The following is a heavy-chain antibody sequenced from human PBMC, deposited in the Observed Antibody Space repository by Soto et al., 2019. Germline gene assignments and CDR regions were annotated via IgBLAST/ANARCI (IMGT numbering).Heavy chain of an antibody. CDR3: AGYCSGGSCTIQLLPGPFDY. J-gene: IGHJ4*02. CDR1: GYTFTSYG. Sequence: ASVKVSCKASGYTFTSYGISWVRQAPGQGLEWMGWISAYNGNTNYAQKFQGRVTITADESTSTAYMELSSLRSEDTAVYYCAGYCSGGSCTIQLLPGPFDYWGQGTLVTVSS. V-gene: IGHV1-18*04. D-gene: IGHD2-15*01. CDR2: ISAYNGNT.